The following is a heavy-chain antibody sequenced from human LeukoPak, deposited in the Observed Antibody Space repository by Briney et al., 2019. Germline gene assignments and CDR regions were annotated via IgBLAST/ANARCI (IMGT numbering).Heavy chain of an antibody. Sequence: PGRSLRLSCAASRFTHSSYAMHWVRQAPGKGLEWVAVISYDGSNKYYADSVKGRFTISRDNSKNTLYLQMNSLRAEDTAVYYCARDLGVWGQGTTVTVSS. CDR2: ISYDGSNK. CDR3: ARDLGV. J-gene: IGHJ6*02. CDR1: RFTHSSYA. V-gene: IGHV3-30-3*01.